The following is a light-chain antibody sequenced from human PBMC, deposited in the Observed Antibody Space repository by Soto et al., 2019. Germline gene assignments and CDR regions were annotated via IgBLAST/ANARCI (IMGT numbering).Light chain of an antibody. CDR2: ENN. Sequence: QSALTQPPSVSAAPGQKVTISCSGSSSNIGNNYVSWYQQLPGTAPKLLIYENNKRPSGIPDRFSGSKSGTSATLGITGLQTGDEADYYCGTWDGSLSAWVFGGGTKLTVL. V-gene: IGLV1-51*02. CDR1: SSNIGNNY. CDR3: GTWDGSLSAWV. J-gene: IGLJ3*02.